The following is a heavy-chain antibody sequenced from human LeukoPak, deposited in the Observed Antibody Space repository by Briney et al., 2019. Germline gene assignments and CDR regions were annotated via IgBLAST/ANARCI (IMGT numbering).Heavy chain of an antibody. V-gene: IGHV4-30-4*08. J-gene: IGHJ4*02. CDR2: IYYSGST. CDR3: ARLSGSYYPDY. CDR1: GGSISSGDYY. D-gene: IGHD1-26*01. Sequence: SETLSLTCTVSGGSISSGDYYWRWIRQPPGTGLEWIGYIYYSGSTYYNPSLKSRVTISVDTSKNQFSLKLSSVTAADTAVYYCARLSGSYYPDYWGQGTLVTVSS.